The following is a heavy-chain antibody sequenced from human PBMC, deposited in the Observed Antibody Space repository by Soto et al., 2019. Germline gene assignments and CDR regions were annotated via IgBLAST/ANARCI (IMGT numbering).Heavy chain of an antibody. CDR1: GFTFHDYA. CDR3: AKDMREYSSGWTYFDY. Sequence: HGGSLRLSCAASGFTFHDYAMHWVRQGQGKGLEWVSGITWNSGSIDYADSVKGRFTISRDNAKNSLYLQMNSLRPEDTALYYCAKDMREYSSGWTYFDYWGHGTLVTVSS. D-gene: IGHD6-19*01. V-gene: IGHV3-9*01. CDR2: ITWNSGSI. J-gene: IGHJ4*01.